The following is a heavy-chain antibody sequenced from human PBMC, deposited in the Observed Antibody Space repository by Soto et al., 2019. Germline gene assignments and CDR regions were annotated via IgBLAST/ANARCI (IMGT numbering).Heavy chain of an antibody. CDR2: ITPILGIA. J-gene: IGHJ3*02. D-gene: IGHD6-19*01. V-gene: IGHV1-69*02. CDR3: AGLVPLSGPLPAGVAGAFDI. CDR1: GGTFSTFS. Sequence: QVQLVQSGADVKKPGSSVKVSCQASGGTFSTFSLSWVRQAPGQGLEWLGRITPILGIAIYAQKFQGRLSINADKYTDTAHMELSALKSEDTAVYYCAGLVPLSGPLPAGVAGAFDIWGQGTMVTVSS.